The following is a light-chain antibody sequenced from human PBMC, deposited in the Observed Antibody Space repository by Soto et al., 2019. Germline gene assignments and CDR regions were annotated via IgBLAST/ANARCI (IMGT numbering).Light chain of an antibody. CDR3: QESSSGPPFT. J-gene: IGKJ3*01. Sequence: DIQMTQSPSTLSASVGDRVTITCRASQSISSWLAWYQQKPGKAPKLLIYGATTLQSGVPSRFSADGSGTDFNLTIRSLQPEDFATYYCQESSSGPPFTFGPGTKVDIK. CDR2: GAT. V-gene: IGKV1-39*01. CDR1: QSISSW.